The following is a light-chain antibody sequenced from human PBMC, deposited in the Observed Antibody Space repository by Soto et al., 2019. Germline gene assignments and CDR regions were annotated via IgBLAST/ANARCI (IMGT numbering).Light chain of an antibody. CDR2: AAS. Sequence: DIKMTQSPSSLSASVRDRVNITCRASQSISSYINWYQQKPGKAPKLLIYAASSLHSGVPSRFSGSVSGTDFTLTISSLQPEDFATYYCQQIYSTPYTFGLGTKLDIK. CDR1: QSISSY. V-gene: IGKV1-39*01. CDR3: QQIYSTPYT. J-gene: IGKJ2*01.